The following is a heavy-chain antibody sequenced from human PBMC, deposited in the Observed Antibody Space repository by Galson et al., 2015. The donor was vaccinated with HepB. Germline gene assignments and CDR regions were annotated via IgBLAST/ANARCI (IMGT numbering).Heavy chain of an antibody. Sequence: PALVKPTQTLTLTCTFSGFSLNTSGVSVGWIRQPPGKALEWLALIYWDDDKRYSPSLKSRLTITKDTSKNQVVLTLTNMDPVDTATYYCVVDTDDPFDYWGQATLVTFSS. CDR2: IYWDDDK. CDR1: GFSLNTSGVS. J-gene: IGHJ4*02. CDR3: VVDTDDPFDY. V-gene: IGHV2-5*02.